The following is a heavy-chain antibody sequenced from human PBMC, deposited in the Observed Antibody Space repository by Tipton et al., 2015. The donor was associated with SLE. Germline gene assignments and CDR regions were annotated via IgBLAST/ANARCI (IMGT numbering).Heavy chain of an antibody. Sequence: SLRLSCAASGFTFNYYAMAWVRQAPGKGLEWVSAVSANGLSTYYADSVKGRFTISRDNSKNTLSLQMNSLRAEDTAVYYCAKERITLDSWGQGTLATVSS. V-gene: IGHV3-23*01. CDR3: AKERITLDS. CDR2: VSANGLST. D-gene: IGHD3-10*01. CDR1: GFTFNYYA. J-gene: IGHJ4*02.